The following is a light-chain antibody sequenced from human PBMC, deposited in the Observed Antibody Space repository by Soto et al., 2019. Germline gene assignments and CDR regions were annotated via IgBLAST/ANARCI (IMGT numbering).Light chain of an antibody. Sequence: QSVLTQPASVSGSPGQSITISCTGTSSDVGSYNLVSWYQQHPGKAPKLMIYEGSKRPSGVSNRFSGSKSGNTASLTISGLQAEDEADYYCCSYAGSHTVVFGGGTKLTVL. J-gene: IGLJ2*01. V-gene: IGLV2-23*01. CDR2: EGS. CDR3: CSYAGSHTVV. CDR1: SSDVGSYNL.